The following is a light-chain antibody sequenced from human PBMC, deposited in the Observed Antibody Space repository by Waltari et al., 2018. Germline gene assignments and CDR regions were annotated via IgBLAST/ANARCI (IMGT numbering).Light chain of an antibody. CDR3: SSVTSSSTWV. CDR1: TSALGGYNY. J-gene: IGLJ3*02. V-gene: IGLV2-14*03. CDR2: DIS. Sequence: QSALTQPASVSGSPGQSITISCTGTTSALGGYNYVSWYHHDPGKAPKLRIYDISSRPAGVFSRFSGSKLGNTASLTISGLQPGGEADSYCSSVTSSSTWVFGGGTKLTVL.